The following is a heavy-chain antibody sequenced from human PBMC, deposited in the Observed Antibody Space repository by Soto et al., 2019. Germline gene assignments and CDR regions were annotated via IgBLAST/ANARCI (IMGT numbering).Heavy chain of an antibody. CDR3: AKDPSTSSWVRGWSNWFDP. D-gene: IGHD2-2*01. Sequence: EVQLLESGGGLVQPGGSLRLSCAASGFTFSSYAMSWVRQAPGKGLEWVSVISGTGGSTYYADSVKGRFTISRDNSKNTLYLQMNNLRAEDTALYYCAKDPSTSSWVRGWSNWFDPWGRGTLVTVSS. J-gene: IGHJ5*02. V-gene: IGHV3-23*01. CDR2: ISGTGGST. CDR1: GFTFSSYA.